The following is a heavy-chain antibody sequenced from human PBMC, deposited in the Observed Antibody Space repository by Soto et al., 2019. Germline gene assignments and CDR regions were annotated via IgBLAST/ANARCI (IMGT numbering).Heavy chain of an antibody. D-gene: IGHD2-15*01. CDR1: GVSVSSTSYY. Sequence: QVQLQESGPGLVKASETLSLTCTVSGVSVSSTSYYWAWIRQPPGKGLEWIGNIYYSGSTFYNPSLKSRVTISVDTSKNQFSLKLSAVTAADTTVYYCASLYCSGGGCYSGLGRNFDYWGQGTLVTVSS. CDR2: IYYSGST. J-gene: IGHJ4*02. V-gene: IGHV4-39*01. CDR3: ASLYCSGGGCYSGLGRNFDY.